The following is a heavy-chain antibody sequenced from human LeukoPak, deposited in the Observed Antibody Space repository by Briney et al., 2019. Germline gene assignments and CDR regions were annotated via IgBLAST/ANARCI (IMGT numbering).Heavy chain of an antibody. J-gene: IGHJ5*02. CDR3: ARDHREYCTNGICYSKNWFDP. CDR2: INPNSGGT. Sequence: ASVKVSCKASGYTFTGYYMHWVRQAPGQGLEWMGWINPNSGGTNYAQKFQGRVTMTRDTSISTASMELSRLRSDDTAVYYCARDHREYCTNGICYSKNWFDPWGQGTLATVSS. CDR1: GYTFTGYY. D-gene: IGHD2-8*01. V-gene: IGHV1-2*02.